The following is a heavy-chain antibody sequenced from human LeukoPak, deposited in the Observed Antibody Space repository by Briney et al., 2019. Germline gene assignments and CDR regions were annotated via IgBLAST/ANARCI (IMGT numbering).Heavy chain of an antibody. CDR2: ISSSGSTI. CDR1: GFTFSSYA. Sequence: VPPGGSLGLSCVPSGFTFSSYAMSWVRQAPGKGLEWVSYISSSGSTIYYADSVKGRFTISRDNAKNSLYLQMNSLRAEDTAVYYCARVTTNLDYWGQGTLVTVSS. CDR3: ARVTTNLDY. V-gene: IGHV3-48*03. D-gene: IGHD4-11*01. J-gene: IGHJ4*02.